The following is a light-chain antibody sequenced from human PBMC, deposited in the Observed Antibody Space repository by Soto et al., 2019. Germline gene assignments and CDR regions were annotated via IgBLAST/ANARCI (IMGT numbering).Light chain of an antibody. Sequence: QSALTQPASVSVSPGQSITISCTGTSSDVGAYDYVSWYQQHPDKAPKLMIYEVSNRPSGVSNRVSGSKSVNTATLTISGLQAEDEADYYCSSYTSSSTRVFGTGTKVTVL. CDR2: EVS. V-gene: IGLV2-14*03. CDR3: SSYTSSSTRV. CDR1: SSDVGAYDY. J-gene: IGLJ1*01.